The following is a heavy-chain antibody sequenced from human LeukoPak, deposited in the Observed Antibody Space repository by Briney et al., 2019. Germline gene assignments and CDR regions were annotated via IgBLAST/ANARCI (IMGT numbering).Heavy chain of an antibody. CDR1: GYTFTSYG. V-gene: IGHV1-18*01. CDR2: ISAYNGNT. Sequence: ASVKVSCKASGYTFTSYGISWVRQAPGQGLEWMGWISAYNGNTNYAQKPQGRVTMTTDTSTSTAYMELRSLRSDDTAVYYCARDLGSDYDFWSGSTDLDYWGQGTLVTVSS. CDR3: ARDLGSDYDFWSGSTDLDY. D-gene: IGHD3-3*01. J-gene: IGHJ4*02.